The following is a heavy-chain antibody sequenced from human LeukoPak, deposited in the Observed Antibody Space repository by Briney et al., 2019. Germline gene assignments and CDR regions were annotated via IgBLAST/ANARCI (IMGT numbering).Heavy chain of an antibody. CDR1: GGSISSNGYY. D-gene: IGHD5-18*01. V-gene: IGHV4-39*01. Sequence: SETLSLTCTVSGGSISSNGYYWGWIRQSPGEGLEWIGNIYYSGITYYNASLKSRVTISVDTSKNQFSLKLSSVTAADTAVYYCARFSGGLYSYGYYDYWGQGTLVTVSS. J-gene: IGHJ4*02. CDR3: ARFSGGLYSYGYYDY. CDR2: IYYSGIT.